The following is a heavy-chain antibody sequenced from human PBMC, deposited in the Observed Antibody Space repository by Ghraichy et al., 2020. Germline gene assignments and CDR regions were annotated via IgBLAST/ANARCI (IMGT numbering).Heavy chain of an antibody. CDR3: TSAGYSSGYPFDY. V-gene: IGHV3-73*01. CDR1: GFTFSGSA. J-gene: IGHJ4*02. D-gene: IGHD6-19*01. CDR2: IRSKANNYAT. Sequence: ETLSLTCAASGFTFSGSAMHWVRQASGKGLEWVGRIRSKANNYATAYVASVKGRFTISRDDSKNTAYLQLNSLKTEDTAVYYCTSAGYSSGYPFDYWGQGTLVTVSS.